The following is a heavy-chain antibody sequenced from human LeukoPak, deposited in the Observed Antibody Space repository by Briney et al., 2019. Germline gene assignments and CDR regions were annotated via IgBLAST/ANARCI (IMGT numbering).Heavy chain of an antibody. CDR2: INSDGRTT. D-gene: IGHD3-22*01. Sequence: PGGSLRLSCAASGFTFSNNWMHCVRQAPGKGLVWVSRINSDGRTTTYPDSVKGRFTISRDNAKNTLYLQMNSLRAEDTAVYYCAMIKEGWGQGTLVTVSS. CDR1: GFTFSNNW. V-gene: IGHV3-74*01. CDR3: AMIKEG. J-gene: IGHJ4*02.